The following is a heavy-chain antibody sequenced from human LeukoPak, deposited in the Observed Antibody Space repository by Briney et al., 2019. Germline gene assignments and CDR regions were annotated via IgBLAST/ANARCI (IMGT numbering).Heavy chain of an antibody. CDR3: ARAAYCGGDCYWFDY. D-gene: IGHD2-21*02. CDR2: IIPIFGTA. CDR1: GGTFSSYA. V-gene: IGHV1-69*05. J-gene: IGHJ4*02. Sequence: SVKVSCKASGGTFSSYAISWVRQAPGQGLEWMGGIIPIFGTANYAQKFQGRVTITTDESTSTAYMELSSLRSEDTAVYYCARAAYCGGDCYWFDYWAREPWSPSPQ.